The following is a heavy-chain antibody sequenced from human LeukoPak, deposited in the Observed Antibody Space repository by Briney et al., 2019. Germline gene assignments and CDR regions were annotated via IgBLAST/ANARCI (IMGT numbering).Heavy chain of an antibody. J-gene: IGHJ4*02. Sequence: PSETLSLTCTVSGGSISSYYWSWIRQPPGKGLEWIGYIYYSGRPNYNPSLKSRVTISVDTSKNQFSLKLSSVTAADTAVYYCARERDGYREFDYWGQGTLVTVSS. CDR2: IYYSGRP. V-gene: IGHV4-59*01. CDR3: ARERDGYREFDY. CDR1: GGSISSYY. D-gene: IGHD5-24*01.